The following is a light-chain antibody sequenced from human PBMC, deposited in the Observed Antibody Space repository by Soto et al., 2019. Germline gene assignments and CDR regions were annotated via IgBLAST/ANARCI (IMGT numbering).Light chain of an antibody. J-gene: IGKJ1*01. CDR2: GAS. Sequence: EIVLTQSPGTLSLSPGERATLSCRASPSVSSSYLAWYQQKPGQAPRLLIYGASSRATGIPDRFSGSGSGTDFTLTISRLEPEDFAVYYCKQYGSSRTFGQGTKVEIK. CDR1: PSVSSSY. CDR3: KQYGSSRT. V-gene: IGKV3-20*01.